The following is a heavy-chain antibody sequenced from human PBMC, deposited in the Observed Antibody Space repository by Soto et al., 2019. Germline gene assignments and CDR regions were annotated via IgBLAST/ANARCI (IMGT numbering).Heavy chain of an antibody. CDR3: AKARNFYYDSPSDP. Sequence: GGSLRLSCAASGFTFSSYGMHWVRQAPGKGLEWVAVISYDGSNKYYADSVKGRFTISRDNSKNALYLQMNSLRAEDTAVYYCAKARNFYYDSPSDPWGQGTLVPVYS. CDR1: GFTFSSYG. CDR2: ISYDGSNK. V-gene: IGHV3-30*18. D-gene: IGHD3-3*01. J-gene: IGHJ5*02.